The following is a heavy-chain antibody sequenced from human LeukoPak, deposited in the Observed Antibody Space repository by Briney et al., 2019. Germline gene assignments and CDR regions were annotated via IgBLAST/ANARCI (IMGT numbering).Heavy chain of an antibody. V-gene: IGHV4-34*01. J-gene: IGHJ4*02. CDR2: INHSGSA. CDR1: GGSFSDYY. CDR3: AGSIAARLDY. Sequence: SETLSLTCAVYGGSFSDYYWSWIRQPPGKGLEWIGEINHSGSANYNPSLKSRVTISVDTSKNQFSLKLSSVTAADTAVYYCAGSIAARLDYWGQGTLVTVSS. D-gene: IGHD6-6*01.